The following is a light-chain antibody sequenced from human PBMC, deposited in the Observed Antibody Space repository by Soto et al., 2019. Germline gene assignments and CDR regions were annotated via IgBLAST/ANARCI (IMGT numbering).Light chain of an antibody. Sequence: EIVLTASPATLSVSPGDRATLSCRASQSVSNNYLAWYQQKPGQAPRLLISGSSTRAAGIPPRFSGSGSGTEFTLTISSLQSEDSALYYCQQYNQWPTFGQGTRLEIK. J-gene: IGKJ5*01. CDR2: GSS. CDR3: QQYNQWPT. V-gene: IGKV3-15*01. CDR1: QSVSNN.